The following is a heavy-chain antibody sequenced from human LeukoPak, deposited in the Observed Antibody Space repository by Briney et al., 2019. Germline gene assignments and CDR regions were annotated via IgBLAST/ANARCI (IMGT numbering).Heavy chain of an antibody. V-gene: IGHV3-33*01. J-gene: IGHJ3*02. D-gene: IGHD3-22*01. Sequence: QPGGSLRLSCAASGFTFSSYGMNWVRQAPGKGLEWVAVIWYDGSNKYYADSVKGRFTISRDNSKNTRYLQMNSLRAEDTAVYYCARDLKSIYYYDINAGAYDIWGQGTMVTVSS. CDR2: IWYDGSNK. CDR3: ARDLKSIYYYDINAGAYDI. CDR1: GFTFSSYG.